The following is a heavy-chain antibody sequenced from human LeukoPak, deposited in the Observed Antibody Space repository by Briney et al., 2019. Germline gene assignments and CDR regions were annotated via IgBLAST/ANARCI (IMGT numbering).Heavy chain of an antibody. V-gene: IGHV3-23*01. CDR1: GFSFKNYA. CDR2: IIGSSGST. Sequence: GGSLRLSCVASGFSFKNYAMNWVRQAPGKGLEGVSLIIGSSGSTFYADSVKGRFTISRDKSKNTLYLQMNSLRAEDTAVYYCAKGAYDYIEIAYFDYWGQGSLVTVSS. D-gene: IGHD5-12*01. J-gene: IGHJ4*02. CDR3: AKGAYDYIEIAYFDY.